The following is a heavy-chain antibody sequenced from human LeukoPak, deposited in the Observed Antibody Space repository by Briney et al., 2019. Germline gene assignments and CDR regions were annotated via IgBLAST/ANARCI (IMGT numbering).Heavy chain of an antibody. V-gene: IGHV1-24*01. CDR1: GYTLTELS. CDR3: ATIVVPAAMDPA. D-gene: IGHD2-2*01. Sequence: ASVKVSCKVSGYTLTELSMHWVRQAPGKGLEWMGGFDPEDGETIYAQKFQGRVTMTEDTSTDTAYMELSSLRSEDTAVHYCATIVVPAAMDPAWGQGTLVTVSS. CDR2: FDPEDGET. J-gene: IGHJ5*02.